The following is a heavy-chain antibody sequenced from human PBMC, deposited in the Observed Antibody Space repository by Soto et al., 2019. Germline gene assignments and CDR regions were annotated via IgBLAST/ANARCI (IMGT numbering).Heavy chain of an antibody. CDR3: ARGRTVLRCLECTRPHYVRDV. D-gene: IGHD3-3*01. V-gene: IGHV3-21*01. CDR2: ISSSSSYI. J-gene: IGHJ6*02. CDR1: GFPFSSYS. Sequence: EVQLVESGGGLVKPGWSLRLSCAASGFPFSSYSMNWVRQAPGKGLEWVASISSSSSYIYYADSVKGRFTIYRDNAKNSLYLQMNRLRAEDTAVYYCARGRTVLRCLECTRPHYVRDVRGQGTTVTVS.